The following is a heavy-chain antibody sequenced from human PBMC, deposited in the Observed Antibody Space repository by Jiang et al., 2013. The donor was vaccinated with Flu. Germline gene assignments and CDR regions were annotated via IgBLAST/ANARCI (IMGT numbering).Heavy chain of an antibody. Sequence: GSGLVKPSETLSLTCTVSGGSISSGSYYWGWIRQPPGKELEWFGSVYYSGSTYSNPSLKSRVTISVDTSKNQFSLKLTSVTAADTAVYYCARHHTLAGVVIAYNWFDPWGQGILVTVSS. CDR1: GGSISSGSYY. CDR3: ARHHTLAGVVIAYNWFDP. V-gene: IGHV4-39*01. D-gene: IGHD3-3*01. J-gene: IGHJ5*02. CDR2: VYYSGST.